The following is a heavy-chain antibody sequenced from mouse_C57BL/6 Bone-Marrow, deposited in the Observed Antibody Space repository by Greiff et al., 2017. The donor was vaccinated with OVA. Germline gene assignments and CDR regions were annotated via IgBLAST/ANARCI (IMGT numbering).Heavy chain of an antibody. J-gene: IGHJ1*03. CDR2: IDPSDSYT. CDR3: ESGACYDNHWYFDV. CDR1: GYTFTSYW. V-gene: IGHV1-69*01. D-gene: IGHD2-3*01. Sequence: VQLQQPGAELVMPGASVKLSCKASGYTFTSYWMHWVKQRPGQGLEWIGEIDPSDSYTNYNPKFKGKSTWTVDKSSSTDYKDLSSLTTQDAAVSDIESGACYDNHWYFDVWGTGTPVTVSA.